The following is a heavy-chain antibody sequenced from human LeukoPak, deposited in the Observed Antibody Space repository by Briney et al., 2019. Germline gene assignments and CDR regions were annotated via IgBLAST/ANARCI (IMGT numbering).Heavy chain of an antibody. D-gene: IGHD7-27*01. J-gene: IGHJ4*02. V-gene: IGHV3-7*01. Sequence: PGGSLRLSCAASGLTFSSYWMTWVRQAPGKGLEWVANINQDGSEKYYVDSVKGRFTISRDNAKNSLYLQMNSLRAEDTAVYYCARDLNWETYWGQGTLVTVSS. CDR1: GLTFSSYW. CDR3: ARDLNWETY. CDR2: INQDGSEK.